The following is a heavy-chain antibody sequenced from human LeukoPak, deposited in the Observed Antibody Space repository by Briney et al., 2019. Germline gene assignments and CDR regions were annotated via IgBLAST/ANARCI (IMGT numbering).Heavy chain of an antibody. Sequence: GASVKVSCKASGYTFTGYYMHWVRQAPGQGLEWTGWINPNSGGTNYAQKFQGRVTMTRDTSISTAYMELSRLRSDDTAVYYCARINYDSSGAKYYFDYWGQGTLVTVSS. CDR3: ARINYDSSGAKYYFDY. CDR2: INPNSGGT. CDR1: GYTFTGYY. V-gene: IGHV1-2*02. J-gene: IGHJ4*02. D-gene: IGHD3-22*01.